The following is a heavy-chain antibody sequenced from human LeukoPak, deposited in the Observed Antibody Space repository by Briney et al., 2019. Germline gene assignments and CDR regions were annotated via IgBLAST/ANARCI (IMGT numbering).Heavy chain of an antibody. V-gene: IGHV1-46*03. D-gene: IGHD2-8*01. Sequence: GASVKVSCKASGYTFTGYYMHWVRQAPGRGLEWMGIINPSGVSTSYAQKFQGRVTMTRDTSTSTVYMELSSLRSEDTAVYYCARVADLRAPPNTFDIWGQGTMVTVSS. CDR3: ARVADLRAPPNTFDI. CDR1: GYTFTGYY. J-gene: IGHJ3*02. CDR2: INPSGVST.